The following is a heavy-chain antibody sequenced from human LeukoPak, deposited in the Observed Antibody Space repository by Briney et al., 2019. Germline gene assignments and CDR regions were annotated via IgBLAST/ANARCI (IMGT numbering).Heavy chain of an antibody. V-gene: IGHV6-1*01. CDR2: TYYRSKWYN. J-gene: IGHJ4*02. Sequence: SQTLSLTCAISGDSVSSNGVTWNWIRQSPSRGLEWLGRTYYRSKWYNDYAVSVKSRMTINPDTSKNQLSLQLNSVTPEDTAVYYCARVFTSSGPYYFDYWGQGTLVTVSS. D-gene: IGHD6-25*01. CDR3: ARVFTSSGPYYFDY. CDR1: GDSVSSNGVT.